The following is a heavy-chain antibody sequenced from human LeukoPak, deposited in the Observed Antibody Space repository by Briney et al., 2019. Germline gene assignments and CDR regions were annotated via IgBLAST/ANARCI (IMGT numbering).Heavy chain of an antibody. D-gene: IGHD6-19*01. V-gene: IGHV1-3*01. J-gene: IGHJ4*02. CDR2: INAGNGNT. Sequence: ASVKVSCKASGYTFTSYAIHWVRQAPGQRLEWMGWINAGNGNTKYSQKFQGRVTITRDTSASTAYMELSSLRSEDTGVYYCAREGGQWLPLDCWGQGTLVTVSS. CDR1: GYTFTSYA. CDR3: AREGGQWLPLDC.